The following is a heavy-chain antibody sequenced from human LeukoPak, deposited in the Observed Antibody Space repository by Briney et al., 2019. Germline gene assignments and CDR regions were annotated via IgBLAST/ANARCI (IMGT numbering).Heavy chain of an antibody. CDR3: ARDRSSGYYYVSDY. Sequence: GGSLRLSCAASGFTFSTYGMNWVRQAPGKGLEWVSYTTSSSSYMCYADSVKGRFTISRDNAKNSLSLQMNSLRAEDTAEYYCARDRSSGYYYVSDYWGQGTLVTVSS. J-gene: IGHJ4*02. D-gene: IGHD3-22*01. V-gene: IGHV3-21*01. CDR2: TTSSSSYM. CDR1: GFTFSTYG.